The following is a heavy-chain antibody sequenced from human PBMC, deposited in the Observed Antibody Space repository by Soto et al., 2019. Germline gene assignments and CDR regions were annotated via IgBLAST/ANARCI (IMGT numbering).Heavy chain of an antibody. CDR1: GGSISSDGFY. V-gene: IGHV4-31*03. J-gene: IGHJ4*02. CDR2: IHYRGDT. CDR3: ARDLSASGSYSNNPWFDC. Sequence: QVQLQESGPGLVRPSQTLSLTCTVSGGSISSDGFYWSWLRQLPGKGLEWIGYIHYRGDTYYNPSLKSRLTLSLDTSKNQFSLNLNSVTPADTALYYCARDLSASGSYSNNPWFDCWGRGTLVTVSS. D-gene: IGHD3-10*01.